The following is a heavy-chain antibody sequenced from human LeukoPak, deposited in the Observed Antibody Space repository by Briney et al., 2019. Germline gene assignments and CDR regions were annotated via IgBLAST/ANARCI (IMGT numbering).Heavy chain of an antibody. CDR2: INHSGST. V-gene: IGHV4-34*01. Sequence: SETLSLTCAVYGGSFSGYYWSWIRQPPGKGLEWIGEINHSGSTNYNPSLKSRVTISVDTTKNQFSLKLSSVTAADTAVYYCARGRGSGYYLPYYYYYMDVWGKGTTVTVSS. D-gene: IGHD3-22*01. CDR3: ARGRGSGYYLPYYYYYMDV. J-gene: IGHJ6*03. CDR1: GGSFSGYY.